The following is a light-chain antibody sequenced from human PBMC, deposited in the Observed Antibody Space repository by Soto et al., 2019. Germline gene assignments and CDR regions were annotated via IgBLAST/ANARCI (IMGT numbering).Light chain of an antibody. V-gene: IGKV4-1*01. CDR1: QSVLYSSNNKNY. CDR3: QQLNSYPPGT. Sequence: DIVMTQSPDSLTVSLGERATINCKSSQSVLYSSNNKNYLAWYQQKPGQPPKLLIYWASTRESGVPDRFSGSGSGTEFTLTISSLQPEDFATYYCQQLNSYPPGTFGGGTKVDI. J-gene: IGKJ4*01. CDR2: WAS.